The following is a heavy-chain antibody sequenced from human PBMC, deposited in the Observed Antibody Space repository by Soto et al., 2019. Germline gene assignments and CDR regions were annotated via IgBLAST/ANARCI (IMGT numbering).Heavy chain of an antibody. V-gene: IGHV3-23*01. CDR3: AKIQKLELSKFDY. D-gene: IGHD1-7*01. J-gene: IGHJ4*02. Sequence: GGSMRLSCAASGFTFSSYAMSWVRQAPGKGLEWVSAISGSGGSTYYADSVKGRFTISRDNSKNTLYLQVNSLRAEDTAVYYCAKIQKLELSKFDYWGQGTLVTVS. CDR2: ISGSGGST. CDR1: GFTFSSYA.